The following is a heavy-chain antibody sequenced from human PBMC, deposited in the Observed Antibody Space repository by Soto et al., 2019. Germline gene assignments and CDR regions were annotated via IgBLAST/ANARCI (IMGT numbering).Heavy chain of an antibody. V-gene: IGHV5-10-1*01. CDR1: GYSFTSYW. CDR3: ARTSLRYFDWSPQNAFDI. CDR2: IDPSDSYT. D-gene: IGHD3-9*01. Sequence: GESLKISCNGSGYSFTSYWISLVLQMPGKGLEWMWRIDPSDSYTNYSPSFQGHVTISADKSISTAYLQWSSLKASDTAMYYCARTSLRYFDWSPQNAFDIWGQGTMVTVSS. J-gene: IGHJ3*02.